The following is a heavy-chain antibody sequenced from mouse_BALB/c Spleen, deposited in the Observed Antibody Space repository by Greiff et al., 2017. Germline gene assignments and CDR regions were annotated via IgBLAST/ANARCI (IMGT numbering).Heavy chain of an antibody. CDR3: ARGGVYDY. J-gene: IGHJ2*01. Sequence: EVHLVESGGGLVKPGGSLKLSCAASGFTFSDYYMYWVRQTPEKRLEWVATISDGGSYTYYPDSVKGRFTISRDNAKNNLYLQMSSLKSEDTAMYYCARGGVYDYWGQGTTLTVSS. CDR2: ISDGGSYT. V-gene: IGHV5-4*02. CDR1: GFTFSDYY.